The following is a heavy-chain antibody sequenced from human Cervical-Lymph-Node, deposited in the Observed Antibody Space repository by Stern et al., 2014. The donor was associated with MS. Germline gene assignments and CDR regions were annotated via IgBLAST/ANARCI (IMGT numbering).Heavy chain of an antibody. J-gene: IGHJ4*02. CDR3: ERSGTRVPRGY. Sequence: VQLVQSGPEVKKPGASVQVSCKASGYTFTSYGIAWVRQAPGQGLEWMGWISAYTGNTNSERNLQGRVNLTTNTTTSAAYMELRSLRSEDTALYFCERSGTRVPRGYWGQGTLITVSS. V-gene: IGHV1-18*04. D-gene: IGHD6-25*01. CDR1: GYTFTSYG. CDR2: ISAYTGNT.